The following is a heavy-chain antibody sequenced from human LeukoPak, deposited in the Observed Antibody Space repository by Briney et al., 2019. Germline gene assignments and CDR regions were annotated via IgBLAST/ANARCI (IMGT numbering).Heavy chain of an antibody. Sequence: PGGSLRLSCAASGFTFSNYAMSWVRQAPGKGLEWVSVIGGGGDSIKYADSVKGRFTNSRDNSKNTLYLQMNSLRAEDTAVYYCAKYVVVDATRQFDYWSQGTLVTVSS. CDR3: AKYVVVDATRQFDY. CDR1: GFTFSNYA. V-gene: IGHV3-23*01. D-gene: IGHD2-15*01. J-gene: IGHJ4*02. CDR2: IGGGGDSI.